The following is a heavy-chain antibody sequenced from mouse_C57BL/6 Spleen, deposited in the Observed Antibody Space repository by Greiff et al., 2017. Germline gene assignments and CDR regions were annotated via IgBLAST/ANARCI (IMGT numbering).Heavy chain of an antibody. CDR2: FDPETGGT. Sequence: QVQLKESGAELVRPGASVTLSCKASGYTFTDYEMHWLNQTPVHGLEWIGAFDPETGGTAYNQKFKCKAILTADKSSSTAYMELRSLTSEDSAVYYCTRSGDGYYFDYWGQGTTLTVSS. V-gene: IGHV1-15*01. D-gene: IGHD2-3*01. CDR3: TRSGDGYYFDY. CDR1: GYTFTDYE. J-gene: IGHJ2*01.